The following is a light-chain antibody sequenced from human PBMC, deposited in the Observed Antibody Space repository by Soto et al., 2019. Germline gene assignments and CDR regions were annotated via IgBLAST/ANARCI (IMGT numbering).Light chain of an antibody. CDR1: SSNIGSNT. Sequence: QSVLTQPPSASGTPGQRVTISCSGSSSNIGSNTVNWYQPLPGTAPKLLIYSNNQRPSGVPDRFSGSKSGTSASLAISGLQSEDEADYYCAAWDDSLNGFVVFGGGTKVTVL. CDR2: SNN. J-gene: IGLJ2*01. V-gene: IGLV1-44*01. CDR3: AAWDDSLNGFVV.